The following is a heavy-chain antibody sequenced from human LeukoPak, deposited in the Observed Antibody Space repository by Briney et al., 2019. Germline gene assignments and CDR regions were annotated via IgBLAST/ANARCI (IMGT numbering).Heavy chain of an antibody. CDR1: GGSIRTYH. D-gene: IGHD3-10*01. Sequence: SETLSLTCTVSGGSIRTYHWRWIRQPPGKGLEWIGNICYSGSTNYNPSVMSRVTISVDTSKNQFSLKLSSVTAADTAVYYCATRIGGLAYDYWGQGTLVTVSS. CDR3: ATRIGGLAYDY. J-gene: IGHJ4*02. V-gene: IGHV4-59*08. CDR2: ICYSGST.